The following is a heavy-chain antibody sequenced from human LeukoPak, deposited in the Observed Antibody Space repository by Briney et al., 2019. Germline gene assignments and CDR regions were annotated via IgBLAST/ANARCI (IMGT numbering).Heavy chain of an antibody. Sequence: GGSLRLSCAASGFTFSSYAMSWVRQAPGKGLEWVSAISGSGGSTYYAHSVKGRFTISRDDSLNTLYLQMNSLRVDDTAVYYCAKRIDIAVVPEAATHQAFDVWGQGTMVTVSS. J-gene: IGHJ3*01. V-gene: IGHV3-23*01. CDR3: AKRIDIAVVPEAATHQAFDV. D-gene: IGHD2-2*01. CDR2: ISGSGGST. CDR1: GFTFSSYA.